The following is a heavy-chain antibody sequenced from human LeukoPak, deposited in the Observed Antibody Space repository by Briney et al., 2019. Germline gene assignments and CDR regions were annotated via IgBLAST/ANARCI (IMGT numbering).Heavy chain of an antibody. CDR3: ATRNYDSLGYNWFDP. CDR2: ISSSGTTI. D-gene: IGHD3-3*01. Sequence: GGSLRLSCAASGFTFNMYSMNWVRQAPGKGLEWVSYISSSGTTIYYADSVKGRFTISRDNAKNSLYLQMNSLRVEDTAVYYCATRNYDSLGYNWFDPWGQGTLVTVSS. V-gene: IGHV3-48*01. CDR1: GFTFNMYS. J-gene: IGHJ5*02.